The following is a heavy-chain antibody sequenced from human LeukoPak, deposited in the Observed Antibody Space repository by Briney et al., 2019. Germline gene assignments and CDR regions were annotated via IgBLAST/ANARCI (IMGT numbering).Heavy chain of an antibody. J-gene: IGHJ4*02. Sequence: SETLSLTCTVSGGSISSYYWSWIRQPPGKGLEWIGYIYYSGSTNYNPSLKSRVTISVDTSKNQFSLKLSSVTAADTAVYYCARADYGDYSFDYWGQGTLVTVSS. CDR3: ARADYGDYSFDY. CDR2: IYYSGST. V-gene: IGHV4-59*01. CDR1: GGSISSYY. D-gene: IGHD4-17*01.